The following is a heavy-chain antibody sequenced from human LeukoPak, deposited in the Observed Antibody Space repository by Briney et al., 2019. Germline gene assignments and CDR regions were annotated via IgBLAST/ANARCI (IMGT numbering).Heavy chain of an antibody. CDR3: ARGAVGATRMDFDY. J-gene: IGHJ4*02. Sequence: GGSLRLSCAASGFTFSSYSMNWVRQAPGKGLEWVSSISSSSSYIYYADSVKGRFTIPRDNAKNSLYLQMNSLRAEDTAVYYCARGAVGATRMDFDYWGQGTLVTVSS. V-gene: IGHV3-21*01. CDR2: ISSSSSYI. D-gene: IGHD1-26*01. CDR1: GFTFSSYS.